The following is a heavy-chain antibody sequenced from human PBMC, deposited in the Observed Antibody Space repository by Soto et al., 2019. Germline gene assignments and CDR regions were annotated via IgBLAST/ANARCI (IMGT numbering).Heavy chain of an antibody. D-gene: IGHD6-6*01. CDR3: ARDREYSSSSAEYNWFDP. CDR1: GYTFTGYY. Sequence: ASVKVSCKASGYTFTGYYMHWVRQAPGQGLEWMGWINPNSGGTNYAQKFQGRVTMTRPTSISTAYMELSRLRSDDTAVYYCARDREYSSSSAEYNWFDPWGQGTLVTVYS. V-gene: IGHV1-2*02. J-gene: IGHJ5*02. CDR2: INPNSGGT.